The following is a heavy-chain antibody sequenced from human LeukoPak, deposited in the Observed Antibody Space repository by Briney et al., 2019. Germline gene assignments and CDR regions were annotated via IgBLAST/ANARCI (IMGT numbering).Heavy chain of an antibody. CDR2: ISGSGGSS. J-gene: IGHJ4*02. Sequence: VRQAXGXXLEWVSGISGSGGSSDYADSVKARFTISRDKSKNTLYLQMNSLRAEDTAVYYCEKSSSGWFFDHWGQGTLVTVSS. D-gene: IGHD6-19*01. CDR3: EKSSSGWFFDH. V-gene: IGHV3-23*01.